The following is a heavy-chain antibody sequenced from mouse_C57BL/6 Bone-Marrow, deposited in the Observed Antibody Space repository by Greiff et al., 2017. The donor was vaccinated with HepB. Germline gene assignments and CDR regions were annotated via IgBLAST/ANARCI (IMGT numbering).Heavy chain of an antibody. Sequence: QVQLQQPGAELVRPGSSVKLSCKASGYTFTSYWMHWVKQRPIQGLEWIGEIDPSDSYTNYNQKFKGKATLTVDTSSSTAYMQLSSLTSEDSAVYYCASEMVTPFAYWGQGTLVTVSA. CDR1: GYTFTSYW. CDR3: ASEMVTPFAY. CDR2: IDPSDSYT. J-gene: IGHJ3*01. V-gene: IGHV1-59*01. D-gene: IGHD2-3*01.